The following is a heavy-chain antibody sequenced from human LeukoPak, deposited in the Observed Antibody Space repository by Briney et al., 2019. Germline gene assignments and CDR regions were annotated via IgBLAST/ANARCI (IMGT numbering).Heavy chain of an antibody. D-gene: IGHD6-13*01. CDR1: GFTFSSYG. CDR3: AKDHGSSDWYYFDY. CDR2: ISGSGGST. Sequence: GGTLRLSCAASGFTFSSYGMSWVRQAPGKGLEWVSAISGSGGSTYYADSVKGRFTISRDNSKNTLYLQMNTLRADDTAVYYCAKDHGSSDWYYFDYWGQGTLVTVSS. V-gene: IGHV3-23*01. J-gene: IGHJ4*02.